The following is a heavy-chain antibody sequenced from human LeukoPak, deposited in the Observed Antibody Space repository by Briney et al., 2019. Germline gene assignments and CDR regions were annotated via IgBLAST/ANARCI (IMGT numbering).Heavy chain of an antibody. CDR1: GFTFNYFW. J-gene: IGHJ4*02. V-gene: IGHV3-74*01. CDR3: ATVSEY. Sequence: SGGSLRLSCAASGFTFNYFWMRWVRQVPGKGLVRVSGINNDGTATYYADSVKGRFTISRDNAKNTVYLQMNGLRAEETTVYYCATVSEYWGQGTLVTVSS. CDR2: INNDGTAT.